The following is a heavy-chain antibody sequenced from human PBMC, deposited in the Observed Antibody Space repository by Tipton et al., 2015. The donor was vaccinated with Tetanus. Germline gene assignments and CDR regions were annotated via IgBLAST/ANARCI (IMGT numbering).Heavy chain of an antibody. CDR3: AGGLVRWYEP. J-gene: IGHJ5*02. Sequence: TLSLTCTVSGGSISNHYWSWIRQPPGKGLEWIGYLYDNGRTKYNPSLNSRVTISVDTPKKQLSLKLTSVTAVDTAVYSCAGGLVRWYEPWGQGTLVTVSS. CDR2: LYDNGRT. D-gene: IGHD3-10*01. CDR1: GGSISNHY. V-gene: IGHV4-59*11.